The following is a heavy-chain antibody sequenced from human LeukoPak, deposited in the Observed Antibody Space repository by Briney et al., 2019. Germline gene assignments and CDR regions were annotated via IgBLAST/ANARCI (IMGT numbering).Heavy chain of an antibody. J-gene: IGHJ4*02. Sequence: GGSLRLSCAASGFTFNYYAMSWVRQAPGKGLEWVSGISDNYTDSVKGRFTISRDNTKNTVNLQMNNLRADDTAVYFCARHDSFIPYWGQGTLVTVSS. D-gene: IGHD5-18*01. CDR2: ISD. CDR3: ARHDSFIPY. V-gene: IGHV3-23*01. CDR1: GFTFNYYA.